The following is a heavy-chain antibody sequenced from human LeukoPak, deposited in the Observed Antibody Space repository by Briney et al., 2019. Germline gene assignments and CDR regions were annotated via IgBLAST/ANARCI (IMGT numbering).Heavy chain of an antibody. CDR1: GFTFNSYW. D-gene: IGHD6-13*01. J-gene: IGHJ6*02. CDR3: ARDSSSWFDYYYYGMDV. Sequence: GGSLRLSCAASGFTFNSYWIHWVRQAPGKGLVWVSHINSDGSSTSYADSVKGRFTIFRDNAKNTLYLQMNSLRAEDTAVYYCARDSSSWFDYYYYGMDVWGQGTTVTVSS. V-gene: IGHV3-74*01. CDR2: INSDGSST.